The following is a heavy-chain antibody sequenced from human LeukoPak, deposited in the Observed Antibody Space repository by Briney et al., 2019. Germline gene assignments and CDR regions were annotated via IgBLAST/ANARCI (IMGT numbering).Heavy chain of an antibody. D-gene: IGHD2-15*01. Sequence: SVKVSCMASGGTFSSYAISWVRQAPGQGLEWMGGIIPNFGTANYAQKFQGRVTITTDESTSTAYMELSSLRSEDTAVYYCARWGGYCSGGSCYFDYLGQRTLVTVS. V-gene: IGHV1-69*05. CDR3: ARWGGYCSGGSCYFDY. J-gene: IGHJ4*02. CDR1: GGTFSSYA. CDR2: IIPNFGTA.